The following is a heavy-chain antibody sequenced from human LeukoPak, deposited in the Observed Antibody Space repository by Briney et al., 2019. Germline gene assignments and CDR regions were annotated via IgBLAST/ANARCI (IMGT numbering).Heavy chain of an antibody. CDR2: ISGSGDST. CDR3: AKDSSTTNPYFGLDV. D-gene: IGHD1-7*01. CDR1: GFTSSNYA. Sequence: PGGSLRLSCAASGFTSSNYAMSWVRQAPGKGPEWVSTISGSGDSTYFADSVKGRFTISRDNSKNTLYLQMNSLRAEDTAIYYCAKDSSTTNPYFGLDVWGQGTTVTVSS. V-gene: IGHV3-23*01. J-gene: IGHJ6*02.